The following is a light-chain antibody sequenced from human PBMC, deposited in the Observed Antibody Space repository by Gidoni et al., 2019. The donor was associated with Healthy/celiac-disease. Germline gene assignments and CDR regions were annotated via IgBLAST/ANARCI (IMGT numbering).Light chain of an antibody. CDR2: DVS. V-gene: IGLV2-14*04. CDR3: SSYTSSSTWV. CDR1: SSDVGGYNY. Sequence: PGQSITISCTGTSSDVGGYNYVSWYQQHPGKAPKLMIYDVSHRPSGVSNRFSVSKSGNTASLTISGLQAEDEADYYCSSYTSSSTWVFGGGTKLTVL. J-gene: IGLJ3*02.